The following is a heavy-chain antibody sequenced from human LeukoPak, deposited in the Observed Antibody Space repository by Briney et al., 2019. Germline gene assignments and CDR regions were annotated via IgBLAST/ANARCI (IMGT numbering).Heavy chain of an antibody. CDR2: INHSGST. V-gene: IGHV4-34*01. J-gene: IGHJ4*02. Sequence: PSETLSLTCAVYGGSFSGYYWIWIRQPPGKGLEWIGEINHSGSTNYNPSLKSRVTISVDTSKNQFSLKLSSVTAADTAVYYCARVGGPRITMVRGLLSFDYWGQGTLVTVSS. CDR1: GGSFSGYY. D-gene: IGHD3-10*01. CDR3: ARVGGPRITMVRGLLSFDY.